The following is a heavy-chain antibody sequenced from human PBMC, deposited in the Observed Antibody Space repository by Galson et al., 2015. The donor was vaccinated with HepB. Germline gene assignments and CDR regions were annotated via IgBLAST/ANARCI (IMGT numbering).Heavy chain of an antibody. CDR2: IYYSGST. CDR1: GGSISSYY. Sequence: QVQLQESGPGLVKPSETLSLTCTVSGGSISSYYWSWIRQPPGKGLEWIGYIYYSGSTNYNPSLKSRVTISVDTSKNQFSLKLSSVTAADTAVYYCARHGSSSWGYYYYGMDVWGQGTTVTVSS. D-gene: IGHD6-13*01. V-gene: IGHV4-59*08. CDR3: ARHGSSSWGYYYYGMDV. J-gene: IGHJ6*02.